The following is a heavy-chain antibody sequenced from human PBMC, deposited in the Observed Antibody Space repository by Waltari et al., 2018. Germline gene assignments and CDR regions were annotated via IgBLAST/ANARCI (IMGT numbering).Heavy chain of an antibody. CDR3: ARDKQGRGTFEY. Sequence: QAQLVQSGAEVKKPGASVKVSCKASGYTFSTYGISWVRQAPGQGLEWMGWIRVYSGNTNYAQNFQGRVTMTTDTSTTTAYMELRSLRSDDTAVYYCARDKQGRGTFEYWGQGTLVTVSS. J-gene: IGHJ4*02. CDR2: IRVYSGNT. CDR1: GYTFSTYG. D-gene: IGHD1-1*01. V-gene: IGHV1-18*01.